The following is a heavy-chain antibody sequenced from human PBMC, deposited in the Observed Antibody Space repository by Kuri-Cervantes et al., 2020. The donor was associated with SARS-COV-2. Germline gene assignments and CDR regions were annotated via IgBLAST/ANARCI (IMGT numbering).Heavy chain of an antibody. CDR1: GFTFSNSA. CDR2: IRGSADGT. CDR3: AKVDRGAVLQWWKQVDH. Sequence: GESLKISCAASGFTFSNSALNWVRQAPGRGLEWVSRIRGSADGTYDAESVKGRFTISRDNSSNTLYVQMNSLRAEDTAVYHSAKVDRGAVLQWWKQVDHWGQGILVTVSS. J-gene: IGHJ5*02. D-gene: IGHD2-15*01. V-gene: IGHV3-23*01.